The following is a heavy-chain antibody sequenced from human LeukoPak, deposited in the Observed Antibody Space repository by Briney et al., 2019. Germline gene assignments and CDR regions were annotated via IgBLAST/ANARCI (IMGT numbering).Heavy chain of an antibody. CDR2: ISSSGSTI. CDR3: ARAYYYGSGSYSSYYGMDV. V-gene: IGHV3-48*03. CDR1: GFTFSSYE. J-gene: IGHJ6*02. D-gene: IGHD3-10*01. Sequence: QPGGSLRLSCAASGFTFSSYEMDWVRQAPGKGLEWVSYISSSGSTIYYADSVKGRFTISRDNAKNSLYLQMNSLRAEDTAVYYCARAYYYGSGSYSSYYGMDVWGQGTTVTVSS.